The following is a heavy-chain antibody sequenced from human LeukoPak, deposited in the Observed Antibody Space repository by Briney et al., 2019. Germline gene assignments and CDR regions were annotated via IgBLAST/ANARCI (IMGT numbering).Heavy chain of an antibody. D-gene: IGHD5-12*01. J-gene: IGHJ1*01. CDR3: ARLRTDSGYDYMYFHH. Sequence: GESLKISCKGSGYSFSSYWISWVRQMPGKGLEWMGRIDPSDSYTSYSPSFEGHVTISAVESTSTAYLQWSSLKASDTAMYYCARLRTDSGYDYMYFHHWGQGTLVTVSS. CDR1: GYSFSSYW. CDR2: IDPSDSYT. V-gene: IGHV5-10-1*01.